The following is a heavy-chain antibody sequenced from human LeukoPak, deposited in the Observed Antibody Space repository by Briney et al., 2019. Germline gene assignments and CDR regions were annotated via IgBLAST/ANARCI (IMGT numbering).Heavy chain of an antibody. Sequence: SETLSLTCAVYGGSFSGYYWSWIRQPPGKGLEWIGEINHSGSTNYNPSLKSRVTISVDTSKNQFSLKLSSVTAADTAVYYCARGPTIPAATWFSDWGQGTLVTVSS. D-gene: IGHD2-2*01. CDR2: INHSGST. V-gene: IGHV4-34*01. CDR1: GGSFSGYY. CDR3: ARGPTIPAATWFSD. J-gene: IGHJ4*02.